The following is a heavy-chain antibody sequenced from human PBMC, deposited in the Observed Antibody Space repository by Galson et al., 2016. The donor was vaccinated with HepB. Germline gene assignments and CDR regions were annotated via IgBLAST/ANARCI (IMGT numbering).Heavy chain of an antibody. CDR3: ARSPDLDLRGYNWFDS. V-gene: IGHV4-59*01. D-gene: IGHD5-12*01. Sequence: SETLSLTCTVSGGSISSYYWSWIRQPPGKGLEWIGYIYYSGITNYNPSLKSRVTLSVDTSKNHFSLNLTSVTAADTAVYYCARSPDLDLRGYNWFDSWGQGTRVTVSS. CDR2: IYYSGIT. J-gene: IGHJ5*01. CDR1: GGSISSYY.